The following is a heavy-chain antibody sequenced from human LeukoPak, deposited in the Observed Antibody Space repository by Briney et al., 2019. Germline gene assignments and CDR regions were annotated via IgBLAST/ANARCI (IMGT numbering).Heavy chain of an antibody. CDR1: GFTFSSYS. CDR2: ISSSSSYI. CDR3: ARDLMGARGYFDY. V-gene: IGHV3-21*01. Sequence: GGSLRLSCAASGFTFSSYSMNWVRQAPGKGLEWVSSISSSSSYIYYADSVKGRFTISRDNAKNTLYLQMNSLRAEDTAVYYCARDLMGARGYFDYWGQGTLVTVSS. D-gene: IGHD1-26*01. J-gene: IGHJ4*02.